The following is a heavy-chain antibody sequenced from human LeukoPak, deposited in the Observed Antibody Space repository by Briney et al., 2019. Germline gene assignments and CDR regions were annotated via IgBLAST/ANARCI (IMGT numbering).Heavy chain of an antibody. CDR2: IIPILGIA. CDR1: GGTFSSYA. Sequence: GASVKVSCKASGGTFSSYAISWVRQAPGQGLEWMGRIIPILGIANYAQKFQGRVTITADKSTSTAYMELSSLRSEDTAVYYCARTALTIFGGTDAFDIWGQGTMVTVSS. CDR3: ARTALTIFGGTDAFDI. J-gene: IGHJ3*02. D-gene: IGHD3-3*01. V-gene: IGHV1-69*04.